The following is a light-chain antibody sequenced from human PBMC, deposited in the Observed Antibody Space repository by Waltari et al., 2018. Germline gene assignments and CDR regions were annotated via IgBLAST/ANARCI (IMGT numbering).Light chain of an antibody. V-gene: IGLV3-25*03. CDR1: ALPKQY. CDR3: QSADSSYTYVV. Sequence: SYELTQPPSVSVSPGQTARITCSGDALPKQYAYWYHQKPGQAPVLVIYKDSERPSGIPERFSGSSSGTTVTLTISGVQAEDEADYYCQSADSSYTYVVFGGGTKLTVL. J-gene: IGLJ2*01. CDR2: KDS.